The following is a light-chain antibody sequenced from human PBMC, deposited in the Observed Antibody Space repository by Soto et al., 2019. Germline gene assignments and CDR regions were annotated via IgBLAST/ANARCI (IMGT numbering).Light chain of an antibody. V-gene: IGKV3-20*01. J-gene: IGKJ5*01. CDR1: QSVSRSY. Sequence: ENVLTQSPVTLSLSPGERATLSCRASQSVSRSYLAWYQQKPGQAPRLLIYGASSRATGIPDRFSGSRSGTDFTLTISRLEPEDFAMYYCHQYGSSPPVTFGQGTRLEIK. CDR2: GAS. CDR3: HQYGSSPPVT.